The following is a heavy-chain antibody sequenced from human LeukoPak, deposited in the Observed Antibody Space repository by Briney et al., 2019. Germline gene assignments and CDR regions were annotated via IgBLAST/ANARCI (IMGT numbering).Heavy chain of an antibody. Sequence: GRSLRLSCAASGFTFSSYWMHWVRQAPGKGLVWVSRINSGGSSTSYADSVKGRFTISRDNAKNSLYLQMNSLRAEDTAVYYCARGRYSSGWYYFDYWGQGTLVTVSS. CDR1: GFTFSSYW. D-gene: IGHD6-19*01. CDR2: INSGGSST. J-gene: IGHJ4*02. V-gene: IGHV3-74*01. CDR3: ARGRYSSGWYYFDY.